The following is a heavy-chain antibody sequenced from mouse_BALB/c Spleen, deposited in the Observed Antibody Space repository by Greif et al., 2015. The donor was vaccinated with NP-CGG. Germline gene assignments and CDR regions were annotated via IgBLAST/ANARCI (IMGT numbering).Heavy chain of an antibody. CDR3: AGISSVVDFYAMGF. Sequence: VQLQQSGPELVKPGASVKMSCKASGYTFTSYVMHWVKQKPGQGLEWIGYINPYNDGTKYNEKFKGKATLTSDKSSSTAFMELSKLTSGDSAVYFCAGISSVVDFYAMGFWGQGTSVTVSP. CDR1: GYTFTSYV. V-gene: IGHV1-14*01. J-gene: IGHJ4*01. CDR2: INPYNDGT. D-gene: IGHD1-1*01.